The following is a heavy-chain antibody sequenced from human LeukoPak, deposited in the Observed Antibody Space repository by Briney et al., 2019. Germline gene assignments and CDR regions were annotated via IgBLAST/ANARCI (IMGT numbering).Heavy chain of an antibody. J-gene: IGHJ3*02. CDR2: MNPNSGNT. CDR3: AIGRQQLKDAFDI. Sequence: ASVKVSCKASGYTFTSYDINRVRQATGQGLEWMGWMNPNSGNTGYAQKFQGRVTMTRNTSISTAYMELSSLRSEDTAVYYCAIGRQQLKDAFDIWGQGTMVTVSS. CDR1: GYTFTSYD. D-gene: IGHD6-13*01. V-gene: IGHV1-8*01.